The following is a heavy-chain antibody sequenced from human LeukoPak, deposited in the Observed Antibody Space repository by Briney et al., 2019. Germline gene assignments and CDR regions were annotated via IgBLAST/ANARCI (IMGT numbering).Heavy chain of an antibody. CDR1: GFTVSVYS. J-gene: IGHJ6*02. Sequence: PGGSLRLSCAASGFTVSVYSMNWVRQAPGKGLEWVSSISGNSNFIYYADSLKGRFTISRDNAKNTLYLQMNSLRAEDTAVYYCARLFDYVWGPYGMDVWGQGTTVTVSS. V-gene: IGHV3-21*01. CDR2: ISGNSNFI. D-gene: IGHD3-16*01. CDR3: ARLFDYVWGPYGMDV.